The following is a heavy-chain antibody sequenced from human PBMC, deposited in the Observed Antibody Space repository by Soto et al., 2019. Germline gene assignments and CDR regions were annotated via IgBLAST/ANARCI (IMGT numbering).Heavy chain of an antibody. V-gene: IGHV1-46*01. Sequence: QVQLVQSGAEVKKPGASVKLSCKASGYIFTTYYIHWVRQAPGQGLEWLGIINPSVAGTTYAQKFQGRVNMTRDTSTSTVYMELSSLRSEDTAIYYCARGPSNLGDYWGQGTLVTVSS. J-gene: IGHJ4*02. CDR2: INPSVAGT. D-gene: IGHD3-16*01. CDR3: ARGPSNLGDY. CDR1: GYIFTTYY.